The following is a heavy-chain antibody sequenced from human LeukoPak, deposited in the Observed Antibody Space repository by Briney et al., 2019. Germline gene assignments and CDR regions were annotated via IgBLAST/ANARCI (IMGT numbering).Heavy chain of an antibody. CDR1: GFTFSSYA. Sequence: GGSLRLSCAASGFTFSSYAMSWVRQAPGKGLEWVSAISGSDPGTYYADSVKGRFTISRDNAKNSLYLQMNSLRAEDTALYYCARCGDGYNCYFDYWGQGTLVTVSS. J-gene: IGHJ4*02. V-gene: IGHV3-23*01. D-gene: IGHD5-24*01. CDR2: ISGSDPGT. CDR3: ARCGDGYNCYFDY.